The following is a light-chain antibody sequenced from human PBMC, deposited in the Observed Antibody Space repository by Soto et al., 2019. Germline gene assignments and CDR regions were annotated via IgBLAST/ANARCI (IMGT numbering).Light chain of an antibody. CDR1: QRVSTY. J-gene: IGKJ5*01. V-gene: IGKV3-11*01. CDR2: DAS. CDR3: QQRSNWPIT. Sequence: EFVLTQSPATLSLSPGERATLSCRASQRVSTYLAWYQQKPGQAPRLLIYDASSRATGIPARFSGSGSGTDFTLTISSLEPEDFAVYYCQQRSNWPITFGQGTRLEIK.